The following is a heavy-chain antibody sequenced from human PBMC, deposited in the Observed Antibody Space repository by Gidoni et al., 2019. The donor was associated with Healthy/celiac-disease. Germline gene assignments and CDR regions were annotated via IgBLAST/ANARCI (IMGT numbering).Heavy chain of an antibody. V-gene: IGHV3-15*01. CDR3: TTIMVAYDFWSGYYFATIPGAFDI. J-gene: IGHJ3*02. Sequence: EVQLVESGGGLVKPGGSLRLSCAASGFTFSNAWMRWVRQAPGKGLEWVGRIKSKTDGGTTDYAAPVKGRFTISRDDSKNTLYLQMNSLKTEDTAVYYCTTIMVAYDFWSGYYFATIPGAFDIWGQGTMVTVSS. CDR2: IKSKTDGGTT. D-gene: IGHD3-3*01. CDR1: GFTFSNAW.